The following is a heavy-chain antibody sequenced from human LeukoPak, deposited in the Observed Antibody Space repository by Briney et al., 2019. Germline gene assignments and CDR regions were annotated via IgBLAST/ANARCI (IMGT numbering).Heavy chain of an antibody. J-gene: IGHJ4*02. D-gene: IGHD1-26*01. CDR3: AKGREWELPLDY. CDR1: GFTFSNYG. CDR2: IRSDESNK. Sequence: QAGGSLRLSCTASGFTFSNYGMHWVRQAPGKGLEWVAFIRSDESNKYYADSVKGRFTISRDNSKNTLYLQMNSLRAEDTAVYYCAKGREWELPLDYWGQGTLVTVSS. V-gene: IGHV3-30*02.